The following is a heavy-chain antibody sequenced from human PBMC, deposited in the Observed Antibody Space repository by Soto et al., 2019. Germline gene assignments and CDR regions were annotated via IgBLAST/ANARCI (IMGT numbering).Heavy chain of an antibody. CDR1: GFTFSGYW. CDR3: AREAV. J-gene: IGHJ6*02. CDR2: IKQDGSEQ. Sequence: EVQLVESGGGLVQPGGSLRLSCAASGFTFSGYWMSWVRQAPGKGLEWVANIKQDGSEQFYVDSVKGRFTISRDNAKNSLYLQMISLRAEDTAGYYCAREAVWGQGTTVTVSS. V-gene: IGHV3-7*05.